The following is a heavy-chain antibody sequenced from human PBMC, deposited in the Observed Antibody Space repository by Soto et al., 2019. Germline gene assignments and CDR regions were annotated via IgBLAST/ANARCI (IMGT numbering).Heavy chain of an antibody. J-gene: IGHJ6*02. CDR2: IKSKTDGGTT. D-gene: IGHD2-8*01. CDR3: TRNCTNGVCSPYYYYGMDV. V-gene: IGHV3-15*01. Sequence: PGGSLRLSCAASGFTFSNAWMSWVRQAPGKGLEWVGRIKSKTDGGTTDYAAPVKGRFTISRDDSKNTLYLQMNSLKTEDTAVYYCTRNCTNGVCSPYYYYGMDVWGQGTTVTVSS. CDR1: GFTFSNAW.